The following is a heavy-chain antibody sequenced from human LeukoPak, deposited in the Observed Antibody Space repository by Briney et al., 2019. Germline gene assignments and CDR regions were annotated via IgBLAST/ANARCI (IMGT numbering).Heavy chain of an antibody. CDR1: GYTFTRHY. V-gene: IGHV1-46*01. CDR3: ARERGVAVAGEGVDP. CDR2: INPSGGST. J-gene: IGHJ5*02. D-gene: IGHD6-19*01. Sequence: ASVKVSCKASGYTFTRHYMQWVRQAPGQGLEWMGIINPSGGSTSYAQKFQGRVTLTRDTSTSTVYMELSSLRSEDTAVYYCARERGVAVAGEGVDPWGQGTLVTVSS.